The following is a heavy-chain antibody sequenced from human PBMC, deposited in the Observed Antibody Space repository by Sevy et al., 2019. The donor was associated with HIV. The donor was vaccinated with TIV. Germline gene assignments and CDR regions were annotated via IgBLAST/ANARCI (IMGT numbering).Heavy chain of an antibody. CDR3: ARYWGRDGHSIDY. Sequence: GESLKISCATSGFIFSNYAMHWIRQAPGKGLEWVAVIWYDGTDKYYADSVQGRFTISRDNSKNTLYLQMNSLRVEDTAVYYSARYWGRDGHSIDYWGQGTLVTVSS. CDR1: GFIFSNYA. CDR2: IWYDGTDK. V-gene: IGHV3-33*01. J-gene: IGHJ4*02. D-gene: IGHD3-16*01.